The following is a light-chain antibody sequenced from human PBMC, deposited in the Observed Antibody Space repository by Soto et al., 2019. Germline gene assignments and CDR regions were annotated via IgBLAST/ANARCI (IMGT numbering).Light chain of an antibody. CDR3: CSYAGTYTAYV. V-gene: IGLV2-11*01. J-gene: IGLJ1*01. Sequence: QSALTQPRSVSGSPGQSVTISCTGTSSDVGAFDFVSWYQQCPGQAPKPMIYDVTKRPSGVPDRFSGSKSGNTAFLTISGLRAEDEAEYYCCSYAGTYTAYVFGTGTKLTVL. CDR2: DVT. CDR1: SSDVGAFDF.